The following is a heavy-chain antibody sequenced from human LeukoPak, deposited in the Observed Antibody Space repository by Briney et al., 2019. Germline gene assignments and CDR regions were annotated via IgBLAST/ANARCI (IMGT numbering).Heavy chain of an antibody. V-gene: IGHV3-74*01. J-gene: IGHJ4*02. Sequence: GGSLRLSCAASGFTFSSYSMNWVRQAPGKGLVWVSRINSDGSSTSYADSVKGRFTISRDNAKNTLYLQMNSLRAEDTAVYYCARGPYDRSGYRFDYWGQGTLVTVSS. CDR2: INSDGSST. D-gene: IGHD3-22*01. CDR1: GFTFSSYS. CDR3: ARGPYDRSGYRFDY.